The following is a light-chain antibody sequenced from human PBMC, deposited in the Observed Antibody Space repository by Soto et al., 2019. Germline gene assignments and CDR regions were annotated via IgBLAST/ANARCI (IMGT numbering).Light chain of an antibody. CDR3: QQYSKDTPGT. CDR2: YTA. V-gene: IGKV1-27*01. J-gene: IGKJ1*01. CDR1: QDVSHY. Sequence: DIQMTQSPSSLSASVGDRVTFTCRASQDVSHYLAWYHQRPGKVPKLLIYYTANLQSGVPSRFSGSGSGTDFTLTISSLRPEDVGTYYCQQYSKDTPGTCGQGTRVDIK.